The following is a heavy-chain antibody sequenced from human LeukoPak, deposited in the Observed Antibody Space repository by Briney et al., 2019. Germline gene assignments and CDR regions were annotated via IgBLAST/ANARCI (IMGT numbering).Heavy chain of an antibody. J-gene: IGHJ6*03. D-gene: IGHD2-2*01. CDR2: ISYDGSNK. Sequence: GGSLRLSCAASGFTFSYYGMHWVRQAPGKGLEWVAVISYDGSNKYYANSVKGRFTISRDNSKNTLYLQMNSLRAEDTAVYYCARAATAEHAIYYYYMDVWGKGTTVTVSS. V-gene: IGHV3-30*19. CDR3: ARAATAEHAIYYYYMDV. CDR1: GFTFSYYG.